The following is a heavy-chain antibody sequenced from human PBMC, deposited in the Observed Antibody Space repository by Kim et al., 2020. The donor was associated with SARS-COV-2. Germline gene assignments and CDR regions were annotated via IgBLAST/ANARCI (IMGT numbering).Heavy chain of an antibody. D-gene: IGHD2-21*01. V-gene: IGHV1-2*02. CDR1: GYTFTGYY. CDR2: INPNSGGT. CDR3: ARDRSVMDAFDI. Sequence: ASAKVSCKASGYTFTGYYMHWVRQAPGQGLEWMGWINPNSGGTNYAQKFQGRVTMTRDTSISTAYMELSRLRSDDTAVYYCARDRSVMDAFDIWGQGTMVTVSS. J-gene: IGHJ3*02.